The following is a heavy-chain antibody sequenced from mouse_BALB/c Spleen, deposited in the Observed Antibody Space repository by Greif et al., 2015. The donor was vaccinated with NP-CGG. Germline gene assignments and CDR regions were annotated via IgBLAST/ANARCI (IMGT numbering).Heavy chain of an antibody. CDR3: ARDDYFDY. CDR2: IDPANGNT. V-gene: IGHV14-3*02. Sequence: VQLKESGAELVKPGASVKLSCTASGFNIKDTYMHWVKQRPEQGLEWIGRIDPANGNTKYDPKFQGKATITADTSSNTAYLQLSSRTSEDTAVYYCARDDYFDYWGQGTTLTVSS. J-gene: IGHJ2*01. CDR1: GFNIKDTY.